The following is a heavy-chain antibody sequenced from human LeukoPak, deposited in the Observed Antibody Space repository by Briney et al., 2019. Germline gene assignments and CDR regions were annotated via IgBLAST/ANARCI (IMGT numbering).Heavy chain of an antibody. Sequence: GGSLRLSCAASGFTFSSYWMTWVRQAPGKGLEWVANINRDGTTKNYVDSVQGRFTISRDNAQSTLYLQMSSLRAEDTAVYFCVRDATYSEGATYYDRLDYWGQGAQVTVSS. CDR3: VRDATYSEGATYYDRLDY. CDR1: GFTFSSYW. J-gene: IGHJ4*02. V-gene: IGHV3-7*04. D-gene: IGHD3-22*01. CDR2: INRDGTTK.